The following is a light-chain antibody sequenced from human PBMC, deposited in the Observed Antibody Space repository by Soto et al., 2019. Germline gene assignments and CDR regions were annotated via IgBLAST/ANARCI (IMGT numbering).Light chain of an antibody. Sequence: DIQMTQSPSTLSASVGDRVTITCRASQSISSWLAWYQQKPGKAPKLLIYKASSLESGVPSRFSGSGYGAEFTLTISSLQPDDLATYYCQQYNSFPTFGQGTKLEIK. CDR2: KAS. CDR1: QSISSW. CDR3: QQYNSFPT. V-gene: IGKV1-5*03. J-gene: IGKJ1*01.